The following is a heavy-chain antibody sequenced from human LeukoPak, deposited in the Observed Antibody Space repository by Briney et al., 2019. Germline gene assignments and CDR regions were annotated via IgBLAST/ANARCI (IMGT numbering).Heavy chain of an antibody. CDR1: GGSFSGYH. CDR3: ARHTVEGPGAHFEY. J-gene: IGHJ4*02. Sequence: SETLSLTCTVSGGSFSGYHWSWIRQSPGKGLEWIGTMPLNGNTDYTPPLWRRVTISLDTTKTHLSLRLTSVAAADSAMYYCARHTVEGPGAHFEYWGQGTLVTVSS. D-gene: IGHD1-1*01. CDR2: MPLNGNT. V-gene: IGHV4-59*08.